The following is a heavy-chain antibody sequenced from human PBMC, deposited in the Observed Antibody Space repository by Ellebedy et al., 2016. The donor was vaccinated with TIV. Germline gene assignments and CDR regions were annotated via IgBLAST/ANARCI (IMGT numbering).Heavy chain of an antibody. V-gene: IGHV2-70*04. J-gene: IGHJ3*02. CDR3: ARISRDAFDI. CDR2: IDWDDDT. CDR1: GLSANSNGMR. Sequence: SGPTLVKPTQTLTLTCTLSGLSANSNGMRVSWFRQPPGKALEWLARIDWDDDTFDSKSLRTRLTISKDISKNQVVLTMTVMDPVDTGTYYCARISRDAFDIWGQGTTVLVSS.